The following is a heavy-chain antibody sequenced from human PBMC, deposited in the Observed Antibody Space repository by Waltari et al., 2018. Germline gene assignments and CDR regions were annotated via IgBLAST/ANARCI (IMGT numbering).Heavy chain of an antibody. J-gene: IGHJ3*01. CDR3: ATYIGASVGTAAFDV. V-gene: IGHV4-39*01. CDR2: VSYSGTT. D-gene: IGHD5-12*01. Sequence: QLQLQESGLRLVRPSETLSLICRVSGVSITSNRHYWAWIRQSPGQGLEWIGTVSYSGTTYSSRSLKSRVSVSRDPSKNQVSLILGSVTAADMAVYYCATYIGASVGTAAFDVWGQGTMVTVSS. CDR1: GVSITSNRHY.